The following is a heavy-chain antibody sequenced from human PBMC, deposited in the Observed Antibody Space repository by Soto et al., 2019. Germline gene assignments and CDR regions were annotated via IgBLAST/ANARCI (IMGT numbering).Heavy chain of an antibody. CDR1: GFTFSSYG. J-gene: IGHJ4*01. V-gene: IGHV3-30*18. CDR3: AKLAGHPYYFDY. Sequence: GGSLRLSCAASGFTFSSYGMHWVRQAPGKGLEWVAVISYDGSNKYYADSVKGRFTSSRDNSKNTLYLQMNSLRAEDTAVYYCAKLAGHPYYFDYWGHGTLFTVST. CDR2: ISYDGSNK.